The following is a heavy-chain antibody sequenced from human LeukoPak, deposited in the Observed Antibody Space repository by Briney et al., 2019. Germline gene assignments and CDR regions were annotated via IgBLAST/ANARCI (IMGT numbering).Heavy chain of an antibody. D-gene: IGHD5-12*01. V-gene: IGHV4-34*01. CDR3: ARDRIVATTYYYYYGMDV. CDR2: INHSGST. J-gene: IGHJ6*04. CDR1: GGSISSYY. Sequence: SETLSLTCTVSGGSISSYYWSWIRQPPGKGLEWIGEINHSGSTNYNPSLKSRVTISVDTSKNQFSLKLSSVTAADTAVYYCARDRIVATTYYYYYGMDVWGKGTTVTVSS.